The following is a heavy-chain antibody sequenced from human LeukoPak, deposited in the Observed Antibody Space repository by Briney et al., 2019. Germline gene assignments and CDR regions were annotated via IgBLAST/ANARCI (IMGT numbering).Heavy chain of an antibody. CDR2: TYYSGST. V-gene: IGHV4-30-4*01. Sequence: SETLSLTCTVAGGSISSGDYYWSWIRQPPGKGLEWIGYTYYSGSTYYNPSLKNRVSISVDTSKNQFSLNLSSVTAADTAVYYCARPYYYDSRIDPWGQGTLVTVSS. CDR3: ARPYYYDSRIDP. J-gene: IGHJ5*02. CDR1: GGSISSGDYY. D-gene: IGHD3-22*01.